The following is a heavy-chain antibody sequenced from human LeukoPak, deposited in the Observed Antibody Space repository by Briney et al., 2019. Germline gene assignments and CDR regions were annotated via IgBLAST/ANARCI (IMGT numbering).Heavy chain of an antibody. Sequence: ASVKVSCKASGYTFADYGISWVRQAPGRGLEWMGWISAYNDNRKYALKFQGRVSMTTDTSTNTAYMEVRSLRSDDTAVYYCAKANWNDVLVFWRSDSFDVWGQGTMVTVSS. V-gene: IGHV1-18*01. D-gene: IGHD1-1*01. CDR1: GYTFADYG. J-gene: IGHJ3*01. CDR2: ISAYNDNR. CDR3: AKANWNDVLVFWRSDSFDV.